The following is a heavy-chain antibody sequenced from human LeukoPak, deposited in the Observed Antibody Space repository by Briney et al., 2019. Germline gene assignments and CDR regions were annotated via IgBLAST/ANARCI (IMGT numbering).Heavy chain of an antibody. CDR3: ARAVDGDYFDP. D-gene: IGHD4-17*01. Sequence: SETLSLTCTVSGGSIRSYYWSWIRQPPGKGLEWVGYIYYSGSTNYNPSLKSRVTISVDTSKNQSSRKLSSVPGADTAVYYCARAVDGDYFDPWGQGTLVTVPS. CDR1: GGSIRSYY. J-gene: IGHJ5*02. V-gene: IGHV4-59*01. CDR2: IYYSGST.